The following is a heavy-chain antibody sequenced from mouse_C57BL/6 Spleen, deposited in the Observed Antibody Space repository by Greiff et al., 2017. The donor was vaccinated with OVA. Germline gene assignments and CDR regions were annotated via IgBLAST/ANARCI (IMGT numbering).Heavy chain of an antibody. CDR1: GFTFSDYG. CDR2: ISSGSSTI. CDR3: AREGPPFAY. V-gene: IGHV5-17*01. J-gene: IGHJ3*01. Sequence: EVKLQESGGGLVKPGGSLKLSCAASGFTFSDYGMHWVRQAPEKGLEWVAYISSGSSTIYYADTVKGRFTISRDNAKNTLFLQMTSLRSEDTAMYYCAREGPPFAYWGQGTLVTVSA.